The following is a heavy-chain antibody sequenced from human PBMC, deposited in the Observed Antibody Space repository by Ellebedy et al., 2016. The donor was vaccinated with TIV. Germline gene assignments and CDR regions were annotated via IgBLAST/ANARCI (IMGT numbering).Heavy chain of an antibody. CDR1: GGSITNYY. J-gene: IGHJ6*02. CDR3: ARDFENTRGVRGVVLQGMDV. CDR2: IYSNVHT. Sequence: SETLSLTXTVPGGSITNYYWTWIRQPAGEGLEWIGRIYSNVHTDYNPSLKSRVTMSVDTSKSQVSLKLGSVTAADTAVYYCARDFENTRGVRGVVLQGMDVWGLGTTVTVSS. D-gene: IGHD3-10*01. V-gene: IGHV4-4*07.